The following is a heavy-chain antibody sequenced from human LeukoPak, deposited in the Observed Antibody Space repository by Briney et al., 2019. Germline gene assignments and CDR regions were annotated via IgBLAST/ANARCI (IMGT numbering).Heavy chain of an antibody. J-gene: IGHJ5*02. D-gene: IGHD5/OR15-5a*01. CDR3: VTISVTHTRDP. Sequence: ASVKVSCKASGYTFTGYYMHWVRQAPGRGLEWVGWINPHSRATHYAQRFRGRVTMEASISTGYMELNSLTSDDTAVYYCVTISVTHTRDPWGQGTLVTVSS. CDR2: INPHSRAT. CDR1: GYTFTGYY. V-gene: IGHV1-2*02.